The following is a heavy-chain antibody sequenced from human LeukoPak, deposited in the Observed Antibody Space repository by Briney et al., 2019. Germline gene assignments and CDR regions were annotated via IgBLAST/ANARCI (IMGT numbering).Heavy chain of an antibody. J-gene: IGHJ3*02. D-gene: IGHD3-22*01. CDR2: IYTSGST. Sequence: MTSETLSLTCTVSGGSISTYYWSWIRQPAGKGLEWIGRIYTSGSTNYNPSLKSRVTMSVDTSKNQFSLKLSSVTAADTAVYYCARVASITMIKDIWGQGTMVTVSS. CDR1: GGSISTYY. V-gene: IGHV4-4*07. CDR3: ARVASITMIKDI.